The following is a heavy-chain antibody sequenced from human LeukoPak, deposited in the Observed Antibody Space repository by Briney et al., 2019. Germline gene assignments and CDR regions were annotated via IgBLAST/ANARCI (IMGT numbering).Heavy chain of an antibody. CDR3: ARVGYSSSIDY. CDR2: IYYSART. J-gene: IGHJ4*02. Sequence: PSETLSLTCTVSGGSISSYYWSWIRQSPGKGLECIGSIYYSARTYYNPSLKSRVTISVDTSKNQFSLKLSSVTAADTAVYYCARVGYSSSIDYWGQGTLVTVSS. V-gene: IGHV4-59*12. D-gene: IGHD6-6*01. CDR1: GGSISSYY.